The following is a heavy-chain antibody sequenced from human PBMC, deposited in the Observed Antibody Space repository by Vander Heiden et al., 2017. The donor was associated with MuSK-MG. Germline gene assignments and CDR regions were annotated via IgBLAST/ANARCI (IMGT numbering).Heavy chain of an antibody. D-gene: IGHD3-10*01. V-gene: IGHV1-2*02. Sequence: QVQLVQSGAEVKTPGASVKVSCKASGYTFTGYYMHWVRQAPGQGLEGRGWINPNSGGTNYAQKFQGRVNMTRDTSISTAYMELSRLRSDDTAVYYCARERVTMVRGVIKGNWFDPWGQGTLVTVSS. J-gene: IGHJ5*02. CDR2: INPNSGGT. CDR1: GYTFTGYY. CDR3: ARERVTMVRGVIKGNWFDP.